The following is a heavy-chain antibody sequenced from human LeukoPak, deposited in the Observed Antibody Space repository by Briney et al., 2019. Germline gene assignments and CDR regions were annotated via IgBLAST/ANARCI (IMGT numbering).Heavy chain of an antibody. CDR1: GFTFSSYG. V-gene: IGHV3-30*03. CDR3: ARERKSNYYMDV. J-gene: IGHJ6*03. Sequence: GGSLRLSCAASGFTFSSYGIYWVRQAPGKGLEWVAAISYDGSNKYYADSVKGRFTISRDSAKNSLYLQMNSLRVDDTAVYYCARERKSNYYMDVWGKGTTVTVSS. CDR2: ISYDGSNK.